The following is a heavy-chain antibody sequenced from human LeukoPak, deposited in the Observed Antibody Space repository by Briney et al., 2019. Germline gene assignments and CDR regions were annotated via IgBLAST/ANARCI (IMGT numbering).Heavy chain of an antibody. Sequence: PAETVSLICTVSGGSISSYYWSWIRQPPGKGLEWIGYIYNSGTTNYNPSLKSRVTISVDTSKNQFSLKLSSVTAADTAVYYCARAPHYYDSSSYSVQQYFDLWGRATVVCVSS. D-gene: IGHD3-22*01. CDR1: GGSISSYY. CDR2: IYNSGTT. V-gene: IGHV4-59*01. CDR3: ARAPHYYDSSSYSVQQYFDL. J-gene: IGHJ2*01.